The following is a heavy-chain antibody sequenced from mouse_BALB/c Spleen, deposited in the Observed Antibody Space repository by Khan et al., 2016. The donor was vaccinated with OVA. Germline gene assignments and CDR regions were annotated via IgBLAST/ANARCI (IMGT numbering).Heavy chain of an antibody. Sequence: VQLKQSGPGLVKPSQSLSLTCTVTGYSITSGYAWNWIRQFPGNKLEWMGYISYSGVTSYTPSLKSRISIPRDTSKNQFFLQLNSATTEDTATYYCARGNYYGYYFDYWGQGTTLTVSS. CDR2: ISYSGVT. V-gene: IGHV3-2*02. CDR3: ARGNYYGYYFDY. CDR1: GYSITSGYA. D-gene: IGHD1-1*01. J-gene: IGHJ2*01.